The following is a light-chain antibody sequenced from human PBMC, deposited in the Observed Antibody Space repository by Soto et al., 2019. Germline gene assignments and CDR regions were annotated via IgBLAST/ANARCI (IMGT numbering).Light chain of an antibody. CDR2: KAS. CDR3: QQYNSYSEA. J-gene: IGKJ1*01. Sequence: DLQMTQSPSTLSASVGDRVTITCRASQSISSWLAWYQQKPGKAPKLLIYKASSLESGVPSRFSGSGSGTEFTLTISSLQPDDFATYYCQQYNSYSEAFGQGTKVELK. V-gene: IGKV1-5*03. CDR1: QSISSW.